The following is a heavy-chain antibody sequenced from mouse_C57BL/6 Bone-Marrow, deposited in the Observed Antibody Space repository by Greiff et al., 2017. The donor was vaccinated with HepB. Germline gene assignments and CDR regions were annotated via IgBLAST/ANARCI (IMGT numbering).Heavy chain of an antibody. CDR1: GFTFSSYA. D-gene: IGHD1-1*01. CDR3: AREYYYGTRDY. Sequence: EVMLVESGGGLVKPGGSLKLSCAASGFTFSSYAMSWVRQTPEKRLEWVATISDGGSYTYYPDNVKGRFTISRDNAKNNLYLQMSHLKSEDTAMYYCAREYYYGTRDYWGQGTTLTVSS. CDR2: ISDGGSYT. V-gene: IGHV5-4*01. J-gene: IGHJ2*01.